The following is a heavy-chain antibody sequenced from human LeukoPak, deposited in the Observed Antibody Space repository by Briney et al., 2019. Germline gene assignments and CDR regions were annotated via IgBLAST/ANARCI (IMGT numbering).Heavy chain of an antibody. D-gene: IGHD3-16*01. Sequence: PGRSLRLSCAASGFTFSSYSMNWVRQAPGKGLEWVSSISSSSSYIYYADSVKGRFTISRDNAKNSLYLQMNSLRAEDTAVYYCARAVGFWFDPWGQGTLVTVSS. J-gene: IGHJ5*02. V-gene: IGHV3-21*01. CDR3: ARAVGFWFDP. CDR2: ISSSSSYI. CDR1: GFTFSSYS.